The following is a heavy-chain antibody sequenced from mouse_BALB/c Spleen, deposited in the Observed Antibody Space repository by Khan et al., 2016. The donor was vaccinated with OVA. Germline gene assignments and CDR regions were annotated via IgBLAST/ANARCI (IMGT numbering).Heavy chain of an antibody. CDR1: GFTFSGYG. V-gene: IGHV5-6-3*01. J-gene: IGHJ1*01. CDR2: INSNGGTS. D-gene: IGHD2-1*01. CDR3: ARVYYGWGDGYWYFDV. Sequence: EVELVESGGGLVQPGGSLKLSCAASGFTFSGYGMSWVRQTPDKRLELVATINSNGGTSYYPDCVKGRFTISRDNAKNTLHLQMSSLKSEDTAIYYWARVYYGWGDGYWYFDVWGAGTTVTVSS.